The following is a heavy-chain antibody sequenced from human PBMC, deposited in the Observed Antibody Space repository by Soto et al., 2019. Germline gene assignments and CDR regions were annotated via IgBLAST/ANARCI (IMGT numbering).Heavy chain of an antibody. CDR2: ISGSGGST. V-gene: IGHV3-23*01. J-gene: IGHJ5*02. CDR1: GFTFISYA. D-gene: IGHD3-16*02. CDR3: AKGGFSSCTYVWGSYRHNWFDP. Sequence: RRLSCAASGFTFISYAMSWVRQAPGKGLEWVSAISGSGGSTYYADSVKGRFTISRDNSENTLYLQMNSLRAEDTAVYYCAKGGFSSCTYVWGSYRHNWFDPWGKGSXVTVSS.